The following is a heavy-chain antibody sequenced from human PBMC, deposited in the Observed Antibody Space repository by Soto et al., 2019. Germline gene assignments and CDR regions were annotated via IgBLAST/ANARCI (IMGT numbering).Heavy chain of an antibody. CDR2: ISSSSSTI. Sequence: GGSLRLSCAASGFTFSSYSMNWVRQAPGKGLEWVSYISSSSSTIYYADSVKGRFTISRDNAKNSLYLQMNSLRAEDTAVYYCATSSIVLMVYAYQGRGRDYWGQGTLVTVSS. CDR3: ATSSIVLMVYAYQGRGRDY. D-gene: IGHD2-8*01. J-gene: IGHJ4*02. V-gene: IGHV3-48*01. CDR1: GFTFSSYS.